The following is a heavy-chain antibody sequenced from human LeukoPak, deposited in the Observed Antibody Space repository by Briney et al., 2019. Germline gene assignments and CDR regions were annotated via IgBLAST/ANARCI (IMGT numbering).Heavy chain of an antibody. J-gene: IGHJ5*02. CDR3: AKVKAHSSSWYWFDP. CDR2: IWYDGSNK. CDR1: GFTFSSYG. D-gene: IGHD6-13*01. V-gene: IGHV3-30*02. Sequence: SGGSLRLSCAASGFTFSSYGMHWVRQAPGKGLEWVAVIWYDGSNKYLADSVRGRFTISRDNSKNTLYLQMNSLRGEDTAVYYCAKVKAHSSSWYWFDPWGQGTLVTVSS.